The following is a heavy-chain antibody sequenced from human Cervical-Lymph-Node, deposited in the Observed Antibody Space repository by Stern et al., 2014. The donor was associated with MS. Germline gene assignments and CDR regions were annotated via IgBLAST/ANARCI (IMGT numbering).Heavy chain of an antibody. CDR2: ISSDGDKK. Sequence: VQLVESGGGVVQPGRSLRLSCAASGFIFSHHGLHWVRQAPGRGLEGVAVISSDGDKKFYGDSMQRRFTISRDNSKTTLHLQIDSLRTEDTSVYYCAKGGGSNYGTGALDIWGQGTMVTVSS. CDR3: AKGGGSNYGTGALDI. V-gene: IGHV3-30*18. J-gene: IGHJ3*02. D-gene: IGHD5-18*01. CDR1: GFIFSHHG.